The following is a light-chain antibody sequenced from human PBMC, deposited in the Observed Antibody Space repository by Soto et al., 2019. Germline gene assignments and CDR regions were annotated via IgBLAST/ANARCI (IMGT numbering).Light chain of an antibody. Sequence: DIVVTQAPLSLSVIPGQPASISCNSSQSLQHSDGETYLYWYLQRPGHPPQRLISEVSNRFSGVTDRFSGSRSGTDFTLKMSRVEAEDLGVFYYMQSLHLLYNFGQGTKVNIX. CDR1: QSLQHSDGETY. CDR2: EVS. V-gene: IGKV2D-29*01. J-gene: IGKJ2*01. CDR3: MQSLHLLYN.